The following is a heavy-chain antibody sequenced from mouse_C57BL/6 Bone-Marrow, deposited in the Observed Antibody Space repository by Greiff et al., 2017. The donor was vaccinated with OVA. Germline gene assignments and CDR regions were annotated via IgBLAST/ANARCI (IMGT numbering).Heavy chain of an antibody. J-gene: IGHJ3*01. CDR3: ASALGYSFAY. CDR2: ISYDGSN. CDR1: GYSITSGYY. V-gene: IGHV3-6*01. Sequence: EVKLQESGPGLVKPSQSLSLTCSVTGYSITSGYYWNWLRQFPGNKLEWMGYISYDGSNNYNPSLKNRISITRDTSKNQFFLKLNSVTTEDTATYYCASALGYSFAYWGQGTLVTVSA. D-gene: IGHD2-3*01.